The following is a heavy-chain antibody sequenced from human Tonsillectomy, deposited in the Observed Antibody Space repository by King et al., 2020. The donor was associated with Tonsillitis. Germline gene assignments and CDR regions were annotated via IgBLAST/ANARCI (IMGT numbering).Heavy chain of an antibody. CDR3: ARVVYDSSGYWPYYCDY. V-gene: IGHV1-18*04. CDR2: ISAYNGNT. J-gene: IGHJ4*02. CDR1: GYTFTSYG. D-gene: IGHD3-22*01. Sequence: VQLVESGAEVKKPGASVKVSCKASGYTFTSYGISWVRQAPGQGLEWRGWISAYNGNTNYAQTLQGRVTMTTDTSTSTAYMELRSLRSDDTAVYYCARVVYDSSGYWPYYCDYWGQGTLVTVSS.